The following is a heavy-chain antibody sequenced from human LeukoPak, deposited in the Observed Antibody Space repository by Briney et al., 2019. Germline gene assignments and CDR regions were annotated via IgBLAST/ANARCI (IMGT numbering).Heavy chain of an antibody. CDR1: LYILTTYG. CDR2: ISPYNGNT. Sequence: ASVKVSCKASLYILTTYGINWVRPAPGQRREWMGWISPYNGNTNYAQKLQGRVTMTTDTSTSTVYMELRSLRSDDTAVYYCARDRGDFWSAYFHYWGQGTLVTVSS. D-gene: IGHD3-3*01. CDR3: ARDRGDFWSAYFHY. J-gene: IGHJ4*02. V-gene: IGHV1-18*01.